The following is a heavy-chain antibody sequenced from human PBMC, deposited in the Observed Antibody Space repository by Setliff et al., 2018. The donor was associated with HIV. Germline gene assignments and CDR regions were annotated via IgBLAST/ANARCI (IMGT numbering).Heavy chain of an antibody. CDR2: IHYDERT. J-gene: IGHJ5*02. V-gene: IGHV4-39*01. CDR3: ASRIYYYDSNNFLREEGFVP. D-gene: IGHD3-22*01. Sequence: PSETLSLTCTVSGGSASNSRYYWAWIRQPPGKGLEYIGSIHYDERTYYNPSLKSRVTISLDTSKNQFSLNLTSVTAADTAVYYCASRIYYYDSNNFLREEGFVPWGQGTLVTVSS. CDR1: GGSASNSRYY.